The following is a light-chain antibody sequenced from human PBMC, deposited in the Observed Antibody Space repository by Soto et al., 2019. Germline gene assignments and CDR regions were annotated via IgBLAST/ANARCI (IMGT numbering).Light chain of an antibody. CDR1: SSDVGGYNF. J-gene: IGLJ1*01. CDR2: EVS. CDR3: SSYASSSTLV. Sequence: QSVLTQPASVSGSPGQSITISCTGTSSDVGGYNFVSWYQQHPGKAPKVMIFEVSNQPSGVSNRFSGSKSGNTASLTISGLQAEDEADYYCSSYASSSTLVFGTGTKVTVL. V-gene: IGLV2-14*01.